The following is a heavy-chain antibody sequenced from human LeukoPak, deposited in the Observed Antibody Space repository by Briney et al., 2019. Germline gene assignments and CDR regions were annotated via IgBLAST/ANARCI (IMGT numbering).Heavy chain of an antibody. V-gene: IGHV4-59*01. CDR3: ARVERLTYPL. D-gene: IGHD2-21*01. CDR1: GGSISSYY. Sequence: SETLSLTCTVSGGSISSYYWSWLRQPPGKGLEWIGYIYYSGSTNYSPSLKSRVTISVDTSKNQFSLKLSSVTAADTAVYYCARVERLTYPLWGQGTMVTVSS. CDR2: IYYSGST. J-gene: IGHJ3*01.